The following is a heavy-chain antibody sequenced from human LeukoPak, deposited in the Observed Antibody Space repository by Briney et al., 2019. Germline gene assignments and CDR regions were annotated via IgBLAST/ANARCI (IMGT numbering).Heavy chain of an antibody. CDR3: ARGRSVGATPSPFDY. Sequence: ASVEVSCKASGYTFTSYGISWVRQAPGQGLEWMGWISAYNGNTNYAQKLQGRVTMTTDTSTSTAYMELRSLRSDDTAVYYCARGRSVGATPSPFDYWGQGTLVTVSS. CDR2: ISAYNGNT. CDR1: GYTFTSYG. V-gene: IGHV1-18*01. J-gene: IGHJ4*02. D-gene: IGHD1-26*01.